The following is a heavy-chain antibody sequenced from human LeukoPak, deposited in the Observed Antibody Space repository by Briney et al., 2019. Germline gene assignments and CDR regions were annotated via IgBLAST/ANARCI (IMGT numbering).Heavy chain of an antibody. CDR1: GFTFRSYA. J-gene: IGHJ6*03. D-gene: IGHD3-16*01. Sequence: GGSLRLSCAASGFTFRSYAMTWARQAPGKGLEWVSEISNIATINYADSVKGRFTMSRDNSKNTLYLQMNSLRAEDTAVYYCAKNGGVPTENYYMDVWGKGTTLTVSS. V-gene: IGHV3-23*01. CDR2: ISNIATI. CDR3: AKNGGVPTENYYMDV.